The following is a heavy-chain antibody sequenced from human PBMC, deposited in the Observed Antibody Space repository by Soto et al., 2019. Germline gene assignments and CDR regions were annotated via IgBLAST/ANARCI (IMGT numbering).Heavy chain of an antibody. CDR3: ARGSNGYHFDY. Sequence: EVQLVESGGGLVQPGGSLRLSCAASGFTFSSYAMHWVRQAPGKGLEYVSAINRNGGSTDYANSVKGRFTISRDNSKNTLCLQMGSLRAEDMAVYYCARGSNGYHFDYWGQGTLVTVSS. D-gene: IGHD5-12*01. CDR1: GFTFSSYA. V-gene: IGHV3-64*01. J-gene: IGHJ4*02. CDR2: INRNGGST.